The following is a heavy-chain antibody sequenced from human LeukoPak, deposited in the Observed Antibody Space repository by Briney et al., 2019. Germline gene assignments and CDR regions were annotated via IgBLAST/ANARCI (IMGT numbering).Heavy chain of an antibody. CDR2: IYTSGST. CDR3: AKDNGIAAAAVFDY. CDR1: GDSLSSGSFY. J-gene: IGHJ4*02. V-gene: IGHV4-61*02. D-gene: IGHD6-13*01. Sequence: SQSLSLTCTVSGDSLSSGSFYWGWLRQPAGKGLVWIVRIYTSGSTNYNPSLKRRVTISVDTSKNQFSLKLSSVTAADTAVYYCAKDNGIAAAAVFDYWGQGTLVTVSS.